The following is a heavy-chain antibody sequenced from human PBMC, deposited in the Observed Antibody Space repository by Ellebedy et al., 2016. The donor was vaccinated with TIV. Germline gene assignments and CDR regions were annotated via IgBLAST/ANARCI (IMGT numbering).Heavy chain of an antibody. Sequence: GESLKISCAASGFPFSDYYMSWIRQAPGNGLEWLSYISTTGTIYYADSAKGRFTISKDNAKNSRYLQMSSLRAEDTAVYYCATMKYFHVNSGYYFEYWGQGTLVTVSS. CDR1: GFPFSDYY. D-gene: IGHD3-22*01. CDR3: ATMKYFHVNSGYYFEY. CDR2: ISTTGTI. V-gene: IGHV3-11*01. J-gene: IGHJ4*02.